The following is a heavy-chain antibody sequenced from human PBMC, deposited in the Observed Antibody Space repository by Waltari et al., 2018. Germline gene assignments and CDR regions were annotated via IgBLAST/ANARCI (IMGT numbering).Heavy chain of an antibody. CDR3: TSPPTY. CDR2: GYPAGNT. V-gene: IGHV3-53*01. Sequence: EVQLLESGGGLIQPGGSLRLSCAVSGFNVGSNYMSWVCQAPGKGLEWVSVGYPAGNTYYADSVKGRFTISRDSSDNTFSLQMNNLKVEDTAVYYCTSPPTYWGQGTQVTVSS. CDR1: GFNVGSNY. J-gene: IGHJ4*02.